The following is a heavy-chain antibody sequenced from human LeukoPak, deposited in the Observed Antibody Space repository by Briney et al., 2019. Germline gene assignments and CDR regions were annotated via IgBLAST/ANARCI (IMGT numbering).Heavy chain of an antibody. V-gene: IGHV1-2*02. CDR2: INPNSGAT. CDR1: GYTFTGYY. D-gene: IGHD6-19*01. J-gene: IGHJ4*02. Sequence: SVKVSCKASGYTFTGYYMHWVRQAPGQGLEWMGWINPNSGATNSAQKFQGRVTMTRDTSISTAYMELSRLISDDTAVYYCARGIAVAGQDYWGQGTLVSVSS. CDR3: ARGIAVAGQDY.